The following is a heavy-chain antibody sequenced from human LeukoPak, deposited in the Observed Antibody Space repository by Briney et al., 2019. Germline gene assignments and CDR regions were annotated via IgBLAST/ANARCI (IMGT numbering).Heavy chain of an antibody. D-gene: IGHD3-10*01. CDR1: GGSISSYY. CDR2: IYYSGST. J-gene: IGHJ4*02. V-gene: IGHV4-59*13. CDR3: ARDQSGGYYFDY. Sequence: SETLSLTCTVSGGSISSYYWSWIRQPPGKGLDWIGYIYYSGSTSYNPSLKSRVTISVHTSKSQFSLKLSSVTAADTAVYHCARDQSGGYYFDYWGQGTLVTVSS.